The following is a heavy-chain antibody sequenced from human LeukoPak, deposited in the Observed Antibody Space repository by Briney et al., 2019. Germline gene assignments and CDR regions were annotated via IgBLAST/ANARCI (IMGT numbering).Heavy chain of an antibody. V-gene: IGHV3-23*01. Sequence: GGSLRLSCAASGFTFSRYAMSWVRQAPGKGLEWVSVISGSGTNTYYADSVKGRFTISRDNAKNTMHLQMNSLRAEDTAVYYCATHTSGYYSIDYWGQGTLVTVSS. CDR2: ISGSGTNT. J-gene: IGHJ4*02. CDR3: ATHTSGYYSIDY. CDR1: GFTFSRYA. D-gene: IGHD3-22*01.